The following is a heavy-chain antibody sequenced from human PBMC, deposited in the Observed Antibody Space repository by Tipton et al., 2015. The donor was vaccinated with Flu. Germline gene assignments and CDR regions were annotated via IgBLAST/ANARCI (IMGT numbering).Heavy chain of an antibody. J-gene: IGHJ3*01. CDR3: ARYAANWGVLDV. D-gene: IGHD7-27*01. CDR2: IYSSGAS. V-gene: IGHV4-30-4*01. CDR1: GGSISSGNW. Sequence: TLSLTCAVSGGSISSGNWWSWIRQPPGKGLEWIGYIYSSGASYHNPSLKSRVTTSIDTPKTQFSLQLSSVTAADTATYYCARYAANWGVLDVWGQGTLVTVSS.